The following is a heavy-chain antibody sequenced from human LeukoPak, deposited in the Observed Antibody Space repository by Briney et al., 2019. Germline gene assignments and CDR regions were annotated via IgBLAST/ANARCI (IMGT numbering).Heavy chain of an antibody. CDR3: ARIGYCSSTSCPYYYYYYMDV. Sequence: SETLSLTCAVYGVSFSGYYWSWIRQPPGKGLEWIGETNHSGSTNYNPSLKSRVTISVDTSKNQFSLKLSSVTAADTAVYYCARIGYCSSTSCPYYYYYYMDVWGKGTTVTVSS. D-gene: IGHD2-2*01. CDR1: GVSFSGYY. J-gene: IGHJ6*03. V-gene: IGHV4-34*01. CDR2: TNHSGST.